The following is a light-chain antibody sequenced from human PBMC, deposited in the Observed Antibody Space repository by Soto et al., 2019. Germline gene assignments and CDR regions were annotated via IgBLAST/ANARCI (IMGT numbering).Light chain of an antibody. CDR2: GAS. CDR1: QSVGNNY. J-gene: IGKJ2*01. Sequence: EIVLTQSPGTVSLSPGERDTLSCRASQSVGNNYLAWYQKKRGQAPRLLISGASRRATGVLDRFSGSGTGTDFSLTISRLEPEDSAVYYCQQYASSPLTFGQGTKLEIK. CDR3: QQYASSPLT. V-gene: IGKV3-20*01.